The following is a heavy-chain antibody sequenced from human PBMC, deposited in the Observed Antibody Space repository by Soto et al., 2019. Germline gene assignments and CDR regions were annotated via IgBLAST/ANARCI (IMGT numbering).Heavy chain of an antibody. CDR2: ISSNGGST. V-gene: IGHV3-64D*08. Sequence: GGSLRLSCSASGFTFSSYAMHWVRQAPGKGLEYVSAISSNGGSTYYADSVKGRFTISRDNSKNTLYLQMSSLRAEDTAVYYCVKVPRYYYDSSGPVPYWGQGTLVTVSS. CDR1: GFTFSSYA. D-gene: IGHD3-22*01. CDR3: VKVPRYYYDSSGPVPY. J-gene: IGHJ4*02.